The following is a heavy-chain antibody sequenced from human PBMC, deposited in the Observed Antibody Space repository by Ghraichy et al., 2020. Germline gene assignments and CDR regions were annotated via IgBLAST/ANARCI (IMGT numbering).Heavy chain of an antibody. CDR3: AKGPDRGIVVVSAMNDF. CDR1: GFTFSTYA. D-gene: IGHD2-21*02. J-gene: IGHJ4*02. CDR2: ISGSGDNT. Sequence: GEYLNISCAASGFTFSTYAMNWVRQAPGKGLEWVSAISGSGDNTFYADSVEGRLTISRDNSKNTLYLQINSLRAEDTGVYYCAKGPDRGIVVVSAMNDFWGQGTLVTVSS. V-gene: IGHV3-23*01.